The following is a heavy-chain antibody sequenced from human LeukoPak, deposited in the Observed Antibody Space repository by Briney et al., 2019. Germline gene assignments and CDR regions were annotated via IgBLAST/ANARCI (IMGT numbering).Heavy chain of an antibody. D-gene: IGHD3-22*01. Sequence: ASVKVSCKAPGYTFTGYYMHWVRQAPGQGLEWMGWINPNSGGTNYAQKFQGRVTMTRDTSISTAYMELSRLRSDDTAVYYCARGSQYYYDSSGTLGYWGQGTLVTVSS. CDR3: ARGSQYYYDSSGTLGY. V-gene: IGHV1-2*02. CDR1: GYTFTGYY. J-gene: IGHJ4*02. CDR2: INPNSGGT.